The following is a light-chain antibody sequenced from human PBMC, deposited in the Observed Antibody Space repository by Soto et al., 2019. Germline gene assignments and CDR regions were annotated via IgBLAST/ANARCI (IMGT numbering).Light chain of an antibody. CDR1: SSNIGRNT. J-gene: IGLJ2*01. CDR3: AAWDDSLNGYVV. V-gene: IGLV1-44*01. CDR2: SSN. Sequence: QSVLTQPPSASGTPGQRVTISCSGSSSNIGRNTVTWYQQLPGKAPKLVIYSSNQRPSGVPDRFSGSKSGSSASLAISGLQSEDEADYFCAAWDDSLNGYVVFGGGTKVTVL.